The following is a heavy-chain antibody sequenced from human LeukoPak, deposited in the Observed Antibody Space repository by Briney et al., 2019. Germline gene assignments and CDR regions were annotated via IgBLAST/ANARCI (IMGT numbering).Heavy chain of an antibody. CDR1: GYSISSGYY. D-gene: IGHD4-17*01. CDR3: ASFGGDYDPDY. CDR2: IYHSGST. Sequence: SETLSLTCTVSGYSISSGYYWGWIRQPPGKGLEWIGSIYHSGSTYYNPSLKSRVTISVDTSKNQFSLKLSSVTAADTAVYYCASFGGDYDPDYWGQGTLVTVSS. V-gene: IGHV4-38-2*02. J-gene: IGHJ4*02.